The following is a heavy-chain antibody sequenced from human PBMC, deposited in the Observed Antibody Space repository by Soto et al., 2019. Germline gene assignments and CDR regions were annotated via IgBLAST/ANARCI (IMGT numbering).Heavy chain of an antibody. CDR3: ARVHLVAGSAFYCAMDV. D-gene: IGHD6-6*01. J-gene: IGHJ6*02. Sequence: PGGSLRLSCVASGFDLTSSRMNWVRQAPGKGLEWVASISGSGKDTFYLHSVKGRFAISRDSAGTSLFLRMDSVKVEDTAVYHCARVHLVAGSAFYCAMDVWAQGPRSPSP. CDR2: ISGSGKDT. CDR1: GFDLTSSR. V-gene: IGHV3-21*01.